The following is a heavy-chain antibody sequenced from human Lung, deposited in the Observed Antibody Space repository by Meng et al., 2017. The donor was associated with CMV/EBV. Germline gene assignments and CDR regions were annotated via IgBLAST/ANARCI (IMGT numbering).Heavy chain of an antibody. J-gene: IGHJ5*02. D-gene: IGHD3-3*01. CDR3: ARDGSPLHFLEFSAGWFDP. Sequence: GGSLRLXCAASGFTFSTYNMNWVRQAPGKGLEWVSSISGSGSDIYYADSIKGRFTISRDNTRNSLHLQMTGLRAEDTAVYYCARDGSPLHFLEFSAGWFDPWGQGTXVTVAS. V-gene: IGHV3-21*01. CDR2: ISGSGSDI. CDR1: GFTFSTYN.